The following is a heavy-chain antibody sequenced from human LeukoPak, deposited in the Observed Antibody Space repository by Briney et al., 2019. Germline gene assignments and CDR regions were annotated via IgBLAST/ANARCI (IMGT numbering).Heavy chain of an antibody. D-gene: IGHD1-26*01. J-gene: IGHJ4*02. CDR3: ASRVGATAFDY. Sequence: SETLSLTCTVSGGSISTYYWSWIRQPPGKRLEWIGYIYYRGSTNYNPSLKSRVTISVDTSKNQFSLKVTSVTAADTPVYFCASRVGATAFDYWGQGTLVTVSS. CDR2: IYYRGST. V-gene: IGHV4-59*08. CDR1: GGSISTYY.